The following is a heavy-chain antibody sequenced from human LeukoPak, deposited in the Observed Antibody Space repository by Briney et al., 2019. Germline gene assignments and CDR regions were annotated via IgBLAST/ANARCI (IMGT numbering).Heavy chain of an antibody. CDR1: GFTFSSYG. CDR2: IRYDGSNK. J-gene: IGHJ5*02. D-gene: IGHD1-7*01. Sequence: GGSLRLSCAASGFTFSSYGMHWVRQAPGKGLEWVAFIRYDGSNKYYADSVKGRFTISRDNSKNTLYLQMNSLRAEDTAVYYCATVAKNWNLNWFDPWGQGTLVTVSS. V-gene: IGHV3-30*02. CDR3: ATVAKNWNLNWFDP.